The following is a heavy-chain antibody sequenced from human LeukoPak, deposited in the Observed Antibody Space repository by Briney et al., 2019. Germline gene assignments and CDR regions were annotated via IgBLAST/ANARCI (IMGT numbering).Heavy chain of an antibody. CDR2: IGGSGSST. CDR3: AKSRLTPHP. J-gene: IGHJ5*02. CDR1: GFTFSNSD. V-gene: IGHV3-23*01. Sequence: GGSLRLSCAASGFTFSNSDMSWVRQAPGKGLEWVSAIGGSGSSTFYADSVKGRFTVSRVNSKNTLYLQMSSLRAEDTAVYYCAKSRLTPHPWGQGTLVTVSS. D-gene: IGHD1-14*01.